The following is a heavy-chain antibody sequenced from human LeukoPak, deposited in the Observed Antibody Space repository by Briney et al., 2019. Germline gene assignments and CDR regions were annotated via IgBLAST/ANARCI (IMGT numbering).Heavy chain of an antibody. V-gene: IGHV1-18*01. Sequence: ASVKVSCKASGYTFASFGITWVRQAPGQGLEWMGWISAYNGNTNYAQKLQGRVTMTTDTSTSTAYMELRSLRSDDTAVYYCARVLRSDEVWFDPWGQGTLVTVPS. CDR3: ARVLRSDEVWFDP. J-gene: IGHJ5*02. CDR2: ISAYNGNT. CDR1: GYTFASFG.